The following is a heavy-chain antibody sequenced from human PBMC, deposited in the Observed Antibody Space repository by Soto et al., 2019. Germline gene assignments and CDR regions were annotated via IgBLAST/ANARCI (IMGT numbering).Heavy chain of an antibody. V-gene: IGHV1-58*01. CDR3: ARADPDASVGY. CDR1: GFTFTSSA. J-gene: IGHJ4*02. Sequence: ASVKVSCKASGFTFTSSAFQWVRQARGQRLEWIGWIAVGSGYTNYAQRFQDRVTLTRDMSTATTYMELSRLTSEDTAVYYCARADPDASVGYWGQGTLVTVSS. D-gene: IGHD2-15*01. CDR2: IAVGSGYT.